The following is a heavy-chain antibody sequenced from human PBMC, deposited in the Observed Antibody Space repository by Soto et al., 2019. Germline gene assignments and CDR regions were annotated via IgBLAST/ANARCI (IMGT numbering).Heavy chain of an antibody. J-gene: IGHJ4*02. CDR3: ARARSDYGNYYYDY. CDR2: IYTSGST. D-gene: IGHD4-17*01. V-gene: IGHV4-4*07. Sequence: QVQLQESGPGLVKPSETLSLTCTVSGGSISSYYWSWIRQPAGKGLEWIGRIYTSGSTNYNASLKNRVTMSVDTSKNQFSLKLSSVTAAYTAVYYCARARSDYGNYYYDYWGQGTLVTVSS. CDR1: GGSISSYY.